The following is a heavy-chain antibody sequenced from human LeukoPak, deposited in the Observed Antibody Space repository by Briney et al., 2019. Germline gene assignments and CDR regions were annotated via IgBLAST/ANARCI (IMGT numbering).Heavy chain of an antibody. CDR3: ASVLRYQNSFDY. Sequence: KASETLSLTCTVSGGSISSGGYYWSWIRQHPGRGLEWIGYIYHSGSTYYNPSLKSRVTISVDRSKNQFSLKLSSVTAADTAVYYCASVLRYQNSFDYWGQGTLVTVSS. V-gene: IGHV4-30-2*01. J-gene: IGHJ4*02. D-gene: IGHD4-17*01. CDR1: GGSISSGGYY. CDR2: IYHSGST.